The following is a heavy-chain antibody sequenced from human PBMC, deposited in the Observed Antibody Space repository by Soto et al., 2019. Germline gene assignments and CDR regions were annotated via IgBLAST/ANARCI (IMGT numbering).Heavy chain of an antibody. CDR1: GGSVSSGGYY. CDR2: INRSGST. J-gene: IGHJ5*02. Sequence: SETLSLTCTVSGGSVSSGGYYWTWIRQPPGTGLEWIGEINRSGSTNYNPSLKSRVTISVDTSKNQFSLKLTSVTAADTAVYYCARETYGDYVGYFDPWGLGILVTVSS. D-gene: IGHD4-17*01. V-gene: IGHV4-61*08. CDR3: ARETYGDYVGYFDP.